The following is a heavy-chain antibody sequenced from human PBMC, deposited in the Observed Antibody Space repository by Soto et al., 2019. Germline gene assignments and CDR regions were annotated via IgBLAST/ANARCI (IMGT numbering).Heavy chain of an antibody. J-gene: IGHJ6*02. Sequence: SGFTFSSYSMSWVRQAPGKGLEWVSSISSSSSYIYYADSVKGRFIISRDNAKNSLYLQMNSLRAEDTAVYYCARDKLRVTGTTGYYGMDVWGHGTTVPLSS. V-gene: IGHV3-21*01. CDR1: GFTFSSYS. CDR2: ISSSSSYI. CDR3: ARDKLRVTGTTGYYGMDV. D-gene: IGHD1-7*01.